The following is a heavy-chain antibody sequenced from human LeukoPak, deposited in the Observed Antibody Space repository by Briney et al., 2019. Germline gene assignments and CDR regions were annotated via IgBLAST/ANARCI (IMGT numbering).Heavy chain of an antibody. V-gene: IGHV3-48*03. CDR1: GFTFSNYE. CDR2: ISGTGSPI. D-gene: IGHD3-3*01. Sequence: GGSLRLSCAASGFTFSNYEMNWVRQAPGKGLEWVSYISGTGSPIYYADSVKGRFTISRDNAKNSLYLQMNSLRAEDTAVYYCARDPFLEGFQHWGQGTLVTVSS. CDR3: ARDPFLEGFQH. J-gene: IGHJ1*01.